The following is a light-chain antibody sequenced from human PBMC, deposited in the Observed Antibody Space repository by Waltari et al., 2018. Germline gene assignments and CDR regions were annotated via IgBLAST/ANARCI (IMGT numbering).Light chain of an antibody. J-gene: IGLJ2*01. V-gene: IGLV2-23*03. CDR2: EGS. Sequence: QSALTQPASVSGSPEQSITISCTGTSSDVGHYNLVYWYQQHPGKAPKLMIYEGSKRPSGISSRFSGSKSGNTASLTISGLQAEDEADYYCSSYAGSTTFVIFGGGTKLTVL. CDR1: SSDVGHYNL. CDR3: SSYAGSTTFVI.